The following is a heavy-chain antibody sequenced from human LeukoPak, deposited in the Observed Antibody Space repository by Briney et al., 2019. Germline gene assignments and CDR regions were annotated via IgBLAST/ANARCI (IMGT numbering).Heavy chain of an antibody. Sequence: GGSLRLSCXASGFTVTXXXXXXXXQAPGXXXXXXXVIYSGXSTYYADSVXGRFTXSRDNXKNTLYLQMNSLRAEDTAMYYCSRITMVRGFYYGMDVWGQGTTVTVSS. D-gene: IGHD3-10*01. J-gene: IGHJ6*02. CDR1: GFTVTXXX. V-gene: IGHV3-53*01. CDR2: IYSGXST. CDR3: SRITMVRGFYYGMDV.